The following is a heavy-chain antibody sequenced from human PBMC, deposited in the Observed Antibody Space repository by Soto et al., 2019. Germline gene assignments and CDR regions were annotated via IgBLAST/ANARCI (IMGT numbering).Heavy chain of an antibody. Sequence: GGSLRLSCAASGFTFSSYSMNWVRQAPGKGLEWVSYISSSSSTIYYADSVKGRFTISRDNAKNSLYLQMNSLRAEDTAVYYCASEEGSGWDHFDYWGQGTLVTVSS. D-gene: IGHD6-19*01. CDR1: GFTFSSYS. V-gene: IGHV3-48*01. J-gene: IGHJ4*02. CDR3: ASEEGSGWDHFDY. CDR2: ISSSSSTI.